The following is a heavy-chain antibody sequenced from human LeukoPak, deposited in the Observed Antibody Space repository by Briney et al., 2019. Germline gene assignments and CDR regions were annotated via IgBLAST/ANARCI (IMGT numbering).Heavy chain of an antibody. CDR3: ARGGLRLRGYYFDY. CDR1: GRSFSGYY. V-gene: IGHV4-34*01. J-gene: IGHJ4*02. D-gene: IGHD5-12*01. CDR2: INHSGST. Sequence: SETLSLTCAVYGRSFSGYYWSWIRQPPGKGLEWIGEINHSGSTNYNPSLKSRVTTSVDTSKNQFSLKLSSVTAADTAVYYCARGGLRLRGYYFDYWGQGTLVTVSS.